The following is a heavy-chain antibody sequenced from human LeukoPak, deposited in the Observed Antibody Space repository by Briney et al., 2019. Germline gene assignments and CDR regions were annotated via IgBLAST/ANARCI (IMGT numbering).Heavy chain of an antibody. D-gene: IGHD3-22*01. CDR1: GGSISSGGYY. V-gene: IGHV4-31*03. CDR3: ARRGGPPVGYYDSSGYYPPPFDY. J-gene: IGHJ4*02. Sequence: PSQTLSLTCTVSGGSISSGGYYWTWIRQHPGKGLEWIGYIYYSGTYYNPSLKSRVSISEDTSKNQFSLRLTSVTAADTAVYYCARRGGPPVGYYDSSGYYPPPFDYWGQGTLVTVSS. CDR2: IYYSGT.